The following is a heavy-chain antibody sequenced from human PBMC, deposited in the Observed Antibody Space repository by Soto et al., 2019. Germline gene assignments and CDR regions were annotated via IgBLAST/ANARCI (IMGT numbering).Heavy chain of an antibody. CDR3: ARALVPDY. Sequence: ASVKGSCKASGYAFTNYYIHWVRQAPGQGLEWMGWINPNTGGTNYAQKLQGRVTMTRDTSITSAYMELNRLTSDDTAVYYCARALVPDYWGQGTLVTVSS. V-gene: IGHV1-2*02. J-gene: IGHJ4*02. D-gene: IGHD3-10*01. CDR1: GYAFTNYY. CDR2: INPNTGGT.